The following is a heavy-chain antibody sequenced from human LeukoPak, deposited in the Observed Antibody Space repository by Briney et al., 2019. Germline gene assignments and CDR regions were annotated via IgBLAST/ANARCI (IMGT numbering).Heavy chain of an antibody. CDR3: ARDREFDYGSGTTPFGY. CDR2: IYHSGST. CDR1: GYSISSGYY. D-gene: IGHD3-10*01. Sequence: SETLSLTCAVSGYSISSGYYWGWIRQPPGKGLEWIGSIYHSGSTYYNPSLKSRVTISVDTSKNQFSLKLSSVTAADTAVCYCARDREFDYGSGTTPFGYWGQGTLVTVSS. J-gene: IGHJ4*02. V-gene: IGHV4-38-2*02.